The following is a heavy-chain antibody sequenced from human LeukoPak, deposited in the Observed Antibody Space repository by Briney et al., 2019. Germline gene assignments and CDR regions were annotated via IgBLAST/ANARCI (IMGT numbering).Heavy chain of an antibody. J-gene: IGHJ4*02. CDR1: GYTFTGYY. CDR3: ARDPSAMPYGY. CDR2: INPNSGGT. Sequence: ASVKVSCKASGYTFTGYYMHWVRQAPGQGLEWMGWINPNSGGTNYAQKFQGWVTMTGDTSISTAYMELSRLRSDDTAVYYCARDPSAMPYGYWGQGTLVTVSS. D-gene: IGHD2-2*01. V-gene: IGHV1-2*04.